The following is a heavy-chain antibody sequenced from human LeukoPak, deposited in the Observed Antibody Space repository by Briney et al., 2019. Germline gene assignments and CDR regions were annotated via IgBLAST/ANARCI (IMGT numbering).Heavy chain of an antibody. D-gene: IGHD2-15*01. V-gene: IGHV4-4*02. CDR2: IYHSGST. CDR1: GGSITSSNW. Sequence: SGTLSLTCAVSGGSITSSNWWSWVRQPPGKGLEWIGEIYHSGSTYYNPSLKSRVTISVDTSKNQFSLKLSSVTAADTAVYYCVRDCSGGSCYPPRADAFDIWGQGTMVTVSS. CDR3: VRDCSGGSCYPPRADAFDI. J-gene: IGHJ3*02.